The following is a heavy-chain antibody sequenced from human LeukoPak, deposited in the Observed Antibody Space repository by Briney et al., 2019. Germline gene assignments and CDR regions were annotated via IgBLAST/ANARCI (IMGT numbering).Heavy chain of an antibody. V-gene: IGHV1-2*02. CDR3: ARAGRSVAAKYYYYMDV. J-gene: IGHJ6*03. CDR2: INPNSGGT. CDR1: GYTFTGYY. Sequence: ASVTVSCKASGYTFTGYYMHWVRQAPGQGLEWMGWINPNSGGTNYAQKFQGRVTMTRDTSISTAYMELSRLRSDDTAVYYCARAGRSVAAKYYYYMDVWGKGTTVTISS. D-gene: IGHD2-15*01.